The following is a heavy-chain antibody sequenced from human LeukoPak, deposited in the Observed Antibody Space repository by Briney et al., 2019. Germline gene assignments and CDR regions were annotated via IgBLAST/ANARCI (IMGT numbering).Heavy chain of an antibody. J-gene: IGHJ6*04. Sequence: GGSLRLSCAASGFTFSSYDMSWARQAPGKGLGWVANIKQGGSEKYYVDSVKGRFTISRDNAKNSLYLQMNSLRAEDTAVYYCARDFGLRCSGGTCYSVYYYGMDVWGKGTTVTVSS. D-gene: IGHD2-15*01. CDR1: GFTFSSYD. CDR3: ARDFGLRCSGGTCYSVYYYGMDV. V-gene: IGHV3-7*03. CDR2: IKQGGSEK.